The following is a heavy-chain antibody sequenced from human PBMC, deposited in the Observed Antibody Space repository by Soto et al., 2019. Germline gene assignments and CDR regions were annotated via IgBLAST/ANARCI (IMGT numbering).Heavy chain of an antibody. V-gene: IGHV1-46*01. D-gene: IGHD1-1*01. J-gene: IGHJ6*02. CDR3: ARDEWTTTPQDDYYYYGMDV. Sequence: GDSVKVSCKASGYTFTSYYMHWVRQAPGQGLEWMGIINPSGGSTSYAQKFQGRVTMTRDTSTSTVYMELSSLRSEDTAVYYCARDEWTTTPQDDYYYYGMDVWGQGTTVTVSS. CDR2: INPSGGST. CDR1: GYTFTSYY.